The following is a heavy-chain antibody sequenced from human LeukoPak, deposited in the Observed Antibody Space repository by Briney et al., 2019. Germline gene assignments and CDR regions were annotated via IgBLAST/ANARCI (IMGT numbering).Heavy chain of an antibody. CDR2: IYYSGST. J-gene: IGHJ4*02. D-gene: IGHD3-16*01. CDR3: ARESLYDSDFDY. V-gene: IGHV4-59*01. CDR1: GGSISSYY. Sequence: PSETLSLTCTVSGGSISSYYWSWIRQPPGKGLEWIGYIYYSGSTSYNPSLKSRVTISVDTSKNQFSLKLSSVTAADTAVYYCARESLYDSDFDYWGQGILVTVSS.